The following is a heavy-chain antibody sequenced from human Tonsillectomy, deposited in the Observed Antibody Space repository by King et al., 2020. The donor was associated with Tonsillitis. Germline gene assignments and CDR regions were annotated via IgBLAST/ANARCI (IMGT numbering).Heavy chain of an antibody. CDR3: AKEPYDSSGYYSDY. D-gene: IGHD3-22*01. V-gene: IGHV3-23*04. J-gene: IGHJ4*02. Sequence: VQLVESGGGLVQPGGSLRLSCAASGFTFSNYAMNWVRQAPGKGLEWVSAISGSGGITYYADSVKGRFTISRDNSKNTLFVQMNSLRAEDTAVYYCAKEPYDSSGYYSDYWGQGTLVTVSS. CDR2: ISGSGGIT. CDR1: GFTFSNYA.